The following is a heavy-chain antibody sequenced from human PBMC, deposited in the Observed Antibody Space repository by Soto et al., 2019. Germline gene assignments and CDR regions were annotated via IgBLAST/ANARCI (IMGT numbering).Heavy chain of an antibody. Sequence: EVQLVESGGGLVQPGGSLRLSCAASGFTFSSYDMNWVRQAPGKGLEWVSYISSSGSTIYYADSVKGRFTISRDNAKNSLYLQMNSLRAEDTAVYYCARVPTTVTPDWGQGTLVTVSS. CDR2: ISSSGSTI. CDR3: ARVPTTVTPD. J-gene: IGHJ4*02. V-gene: IGHV3-48*03. D-gene: IGHD4-17*01. CDR1: GFTFSSYD.